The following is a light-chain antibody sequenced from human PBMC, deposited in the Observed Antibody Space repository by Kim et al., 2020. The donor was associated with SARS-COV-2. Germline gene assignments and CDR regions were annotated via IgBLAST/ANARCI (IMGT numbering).Light chain of an antibody. Sequence: SPGERATPSCRASQSLSSYLAWFQHKPGQAPRLLIYGASTRATGIPDRFSGSGSGTEFTLTISSLQSEDFAIYYCQQYNNWPPWTFGQGTKVDIK. J-gene: IGKJ1*01. CDR2: GAS. CDR1: QSLSSY. V-gene: IGKV3D-15*01. CDR3: QQYNNWPPWT.